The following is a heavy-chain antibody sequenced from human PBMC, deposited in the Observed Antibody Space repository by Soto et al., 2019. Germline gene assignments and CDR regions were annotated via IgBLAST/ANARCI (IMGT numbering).Heavy chain of an antibody. Sequence: EVQLVESGGGLVQPGGSLRLSCAASGFTVSNNYMRWVRQAPGKGLEWVSLIYSGGATYYADSVKGRLTTSRDNSKNTLYLQMNSLRAEDTAVYYCARDGTYNWVGGQGILVTVSS. V-gene: IGHV3-66*01. CDR1: GFTVSNNY. D-gene: IGHD1-1*01. CDR3: ARDGTYNWV. CDR2: IYSGGAT. J-gene: IGHJ4*02.